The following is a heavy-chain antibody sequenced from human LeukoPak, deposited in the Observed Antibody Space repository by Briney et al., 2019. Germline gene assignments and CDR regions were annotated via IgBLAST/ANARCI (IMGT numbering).Heavy chain of an antibody. CDR2: ISYDGSNK. Sequence: GGSLRLSCAASGFTFSTYGMHWVCQAPPRGLEWVAVISYDGSNKYYADSVKGRFTISRDNSKNTLYLQMNSLGAEDTAVYYCAKVFFSGSYYAASDYWGQGTLVTVSS. D-gene: IGHD1-26*01. V-gene: IGHV3-30*18. J-gene: IGHJ4*02. CDR3: AKVFFSGSYYAASDY. CDR1: GFTFSTYG.